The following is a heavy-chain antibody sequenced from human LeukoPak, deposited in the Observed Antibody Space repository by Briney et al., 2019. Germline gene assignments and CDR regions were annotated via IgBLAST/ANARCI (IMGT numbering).Heavy chain of an antibody. CDR1: GGSISTYY. D-gene: IGHD1-26*01. V-gene: IGHV4-59*01. Sequence: ESSETLSLTCTVSGGSISTYYWSWIRQPPGKGLEWIGYIYYSGSTNYNPSLKSRVTISVDTSKNQFSLKLSSVTAADTAVYYCARQAGRRVGATNWFDPWGQGTLVTVSS. J-gene: IGHJ5*02. CDR3: ARQAGRRVGATNWFDP. CDR2: IYYSGST.